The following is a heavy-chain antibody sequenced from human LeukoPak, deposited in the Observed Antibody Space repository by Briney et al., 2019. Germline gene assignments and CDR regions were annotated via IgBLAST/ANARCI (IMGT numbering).Heavy chain of an antibody. Sequence: PGGSLRLSCVASGFTFKNYAMSWVRQAPGQGLEGVSGIGSRGDTTYYTDPVKGRFIISRDNSKNTLYLQLNSLRVEDTAIYFCAKDVRYFDTLDYWGQGTLVSVSS. CDR2: IGSRGDTT. CDR3: AKDVRYFDTLDY. J-gene: IGHJ4*02. D-gene: IGHD3-9*01. CDR1: GFTFKNYA. V-gene: IGHV3-23*01.